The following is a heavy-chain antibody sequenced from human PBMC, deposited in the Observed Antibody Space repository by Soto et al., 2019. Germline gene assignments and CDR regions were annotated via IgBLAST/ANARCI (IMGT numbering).Heavy chain of an antibody. CDR3: STDGSDRFFI. CDR1: GFTFGASA. J-gene: IGHJ4*02. V-gene: IGHV3-73*02. D-gene: IGHD3-10*01. CDR2: IGSKGETYAT. Sequence: EVQLVESGGDLVQPGGSLKLSCAASGFTFGASALQWVRQASGKGLEWLGRIGSKGETYATTYAASGKGRFTICRDESKTTAYLQIAIYECEGTAVYYSSTDGSDRFFIWGRGTLVTVSS.